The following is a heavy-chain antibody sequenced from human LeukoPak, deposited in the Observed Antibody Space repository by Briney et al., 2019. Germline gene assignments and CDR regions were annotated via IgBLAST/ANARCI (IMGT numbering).Heavy chain of an antibody. V-gene: IGHV1-69*04. Sequence: SVKVSCKASGGTFSSYAISWVRQAPGQGLEWMGRIIPILGIANYAQKFQGRVTITADKSTSTAYMELSSLRSEDTAVYYCARGIAAAGTLTDAFDIWGQGTMVTVSS. J-gene: IGHJ3*02. D-gene: IGHD6-13*01. CDR1: GGTFSSYA. CDR2: IIPILGIA. CDR3: ARGIAAAGTLTDAFDI.